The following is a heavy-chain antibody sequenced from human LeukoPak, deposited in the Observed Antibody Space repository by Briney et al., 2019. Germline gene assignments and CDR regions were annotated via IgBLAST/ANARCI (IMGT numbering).Heavy chain of an antibody. Sequence: PSETLSLTCTVSGGSISSYYWSWIRQPPGKGLEWVSGINWNGGSTGYADSVKGRFTISRDNAKNSLYLQMNSLRAEDTALYYCARAPYYYDSSGYYSDYWGQGTLVTVSS. CDR2: INWNGGST. D-gene: IGHD3-22*01. CDR1: GGSISSYY. V-gene: IGHV3-20*04. CDR3: ARAPYYYDSSGYYSDY. J-gene: IGHJ4*02.